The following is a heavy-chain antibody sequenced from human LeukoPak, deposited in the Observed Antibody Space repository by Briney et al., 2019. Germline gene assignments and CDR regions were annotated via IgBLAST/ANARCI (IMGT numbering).Heavy chain of an antibody. CDR3: AREGVAGTGLDY. J-gene: IGHJ4*02. Sequence: ASVKVSCKGSGYTFSMYNMHWVRQAPGQGLEWMGIINPSGGTSYAQKLQGRITMTRDTSTLYMELSSLRSEDTAVYYCAREGVAGTGLDYWGQGTLVTVSS. D-gene: IGHD6-13*01. V-gene: IGHV1-46*01. CDR1: GYTFSMYN. CDR2: INPSGGT.